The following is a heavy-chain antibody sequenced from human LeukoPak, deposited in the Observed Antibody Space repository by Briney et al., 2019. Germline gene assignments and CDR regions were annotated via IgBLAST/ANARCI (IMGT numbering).Heavy chain of an antibody. J-gene: IGHJ4*02. V-gene: IGHV5-10-1*01. CDR2: IDPRDSFT. CDR3: VRHYASGQDY. CDR1: GYTFTSYW. Sequence: GESLRISCKASGYTFTSYWISWGRHTPGKGLEWMARIDPRDSFTRYGPSFQGHVTISSDKSINTAYLHWSSLKASDTATYYCVRHYASGQDYWGQGTLVTVSS. D-gene: IGHD3-10*01.